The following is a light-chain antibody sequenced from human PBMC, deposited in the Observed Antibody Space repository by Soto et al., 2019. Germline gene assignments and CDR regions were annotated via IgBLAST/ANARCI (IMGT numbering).Light chain of an antibody. Sequence: EIVLTQPPGTLSLSPGERATLSCRASQSVGNNYLAWYQQKPGQAPRLLIYTASIRATGIPDRFSGSGSGTDFTLTISRLEPEDFALYYCQQRGNWPSFGGGTKVDIK. CDR2: TAS. J-gene: IGKJ4*01. CDR1: QSVGNNY. CDR3: QQRGNWPS. V-gene: IGKV3D-20*02.